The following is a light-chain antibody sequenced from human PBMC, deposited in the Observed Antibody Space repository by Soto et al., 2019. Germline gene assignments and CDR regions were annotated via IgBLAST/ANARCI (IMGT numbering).Light chain of an antibody. J-gene: IGKJ1*01. Sequence: DVVMTQSPLSLPVTLGQPASISCRSTQSLVHSDGNTHLNWFQQRPGQSPRRLICKVSNRDSGVPSRFSGSGSGTEFTLTISRLQPDDFATYYCQQYNTYPGTFGQGTKVESK. CDR1: QSLVHSDGNTH. V-gene: IGKV2-30*02. CDR3: QQYNTYPGT. CDR2: KVS.